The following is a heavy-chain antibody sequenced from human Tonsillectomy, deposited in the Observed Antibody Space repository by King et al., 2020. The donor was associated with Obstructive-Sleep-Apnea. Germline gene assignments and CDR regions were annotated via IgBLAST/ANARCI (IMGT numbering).Heavy chain of an antibody. Sequence: QVTLKESGPTLVKPTQTLKLTCTFSGFSLSPSEVGVGWIRHPPGKALEWLALLYWDDDKRYSPSLKSRLTITKYTSKNQVVLTFTNMDPVDTGTYYCAHTIVGAHNWGQGTLVTVSS. CDR3: AHTIVGAHN. CDR2: LYWDDDK. J-gene: IGHJ4*02. CDR1: GFSLSPSEVG. D-gene: IGHD1-26*01. V-gene: IGHV2-5*02.